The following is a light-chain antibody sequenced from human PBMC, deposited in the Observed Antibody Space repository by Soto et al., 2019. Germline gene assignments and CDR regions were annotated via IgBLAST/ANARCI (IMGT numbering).Light chain of an antibody. J-gene: IGKJ4*01. Sequence: DIQMTQSPSILSASVGDRVTITCRASQDINSWLTWYQQKPGKAPKVLIYIASRLQIGVPSRFSGRGSGTDFSLTISNLQPEDFATYFCQQSKSFPLTFGGGTKVDIK. CDR1: QDINSW. CDR2: IAS. CDR3: QQSKSFPLT. V-gene: IGKV1-12*01.